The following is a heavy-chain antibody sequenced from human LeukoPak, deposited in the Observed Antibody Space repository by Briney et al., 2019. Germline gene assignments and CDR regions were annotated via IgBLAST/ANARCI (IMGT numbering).Heavy chain of an antibody. Sequence: GASVKVSCKASGGTFSSYAISWVRQAPGQGLEWMGRIIPILGIANYAQKFQGRVTITADKSTSTAYMELSSLRSEDTAVYYCARDMRGIVGATHYYYGMDVWGQGTTVTVSS. CDR1: GGTFSSYA. J-gene: IGHJ6*02. CDR2: IIPILGIA. CDR3: ARDMRGIVGATHYYYGMDV. D-gene: IGHD1-26*01. V-gene: IGHV1-69*04.